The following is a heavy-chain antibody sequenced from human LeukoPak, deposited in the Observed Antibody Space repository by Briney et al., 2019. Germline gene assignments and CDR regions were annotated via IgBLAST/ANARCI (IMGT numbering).Heavy chain of an antibody. V-gene: IGHV1-2*02. CDR3: ARPMVRGVIRGNFDY. D-gene: IGHD3-10*01. CDR1: GYTFIAYY. Sequence: ASVKVSCKASGYTFIAYYMHWVRQSPGQGLEWMGWMNPNSGGTNYAQKFQGRVTMTRDTSISTAYMELSRLRSDDTAVYYCARPMVRGVIRGNFDYWGQGTLVTVSS. J-gene: IGHJ4*02. CDR2: MNPNSGGT.